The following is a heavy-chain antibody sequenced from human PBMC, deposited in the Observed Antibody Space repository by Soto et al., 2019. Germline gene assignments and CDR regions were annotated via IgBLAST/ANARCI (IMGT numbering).Heavy chain of an antibody. V-gene: IGHV1-2*04. CDR1: GYTFIGYY. D-gene: IGHD3-10*01. J-gene: IGHJ6*02. CDR3: ARVGGGLASLGYYGMDV. CDR2: INPNSGGT. Sequence: ASVKVSCKASGYTFIGYYIHWVRQAPGQGLEWMGSINPNSGGTNYAQRFQGWVTMTRDRSISTAYMELSRLKSDDTAVYYCARVGGGLASLGYYGMDVWGQGTTVTV.